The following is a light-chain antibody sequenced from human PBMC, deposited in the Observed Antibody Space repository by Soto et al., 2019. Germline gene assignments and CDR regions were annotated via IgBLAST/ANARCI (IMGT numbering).Light chain of an antibody. CDR2: AAS. CDR1: QGISTY. V-gene: IGKV1-39*01. J-gene: IGKJ1*01. Sequence: DIQMTQSPSSLSASVGDRVTITCRASQGISTYLNWYQQKPGKAPKLLIYAASSLQSGVPSRFSGSGSETDFTLTISSLQPEDFATYSCQHSTTWTFGQGTTVEIK. CDR3: QHSTTWT.